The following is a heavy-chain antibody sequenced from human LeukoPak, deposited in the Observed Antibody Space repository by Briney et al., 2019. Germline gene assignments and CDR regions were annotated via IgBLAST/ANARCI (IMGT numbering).Heavy chain of an antibody. CDR1: GGTFTSYA. V-gene: IGHV1-69*05. J-gene: IGHJ3*02. CDR2: IILIFGTA. CDR3: ARDYDFWSGPPYARAFDI. Sequence: SVKVSCKASGGTFTSYAISWVRQAPGQGLEWMGRIILIFGTANYAQKFQGRVTITTDESKSTAYMELSSLRSEDTAVYYCARDYDFWSGPPYARAFDIWGQGTMVTVSS. D-gene: IGHD3-3*01.